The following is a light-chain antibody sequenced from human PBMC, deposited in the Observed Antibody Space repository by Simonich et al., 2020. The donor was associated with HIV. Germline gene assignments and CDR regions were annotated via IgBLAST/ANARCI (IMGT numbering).Light chain of an antibody. CDR1: QSVSSN. CDR2: GAS. J-gene: IGKJ1*01. Sequence: EIVMTQSPATLSVSPGERATLSCRASQSVSSNLAWSQQKPGQAPRLLIYGASTRATCIPARFSGSGSGTEFTLTISSLQSEDFAVYYCQQYNNWPPWTFGQGTKVEIK. V-gene: IGKV3-15*01. CDR3: QQYNNWPPWT.